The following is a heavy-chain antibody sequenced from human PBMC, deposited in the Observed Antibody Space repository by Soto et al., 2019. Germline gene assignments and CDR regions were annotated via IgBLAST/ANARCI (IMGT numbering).Heavy chain of an antibody. V-gene: IGHV4-39*07. D-gene: IGHD3-22*01. CDR3: GLRSMTVVSEY. CDR1: CASISSSSYY. J-gene: IGHJ4*02. Sequence: SETLSLTCTVSCASISSSSYYWGWIRQPPGKGLEWIGSNYYSGSTYYNPSLKSRVTMSVDTSKNQCSLTLSPMTAADTAVYYCGLRSMTVVSEYWGQGILVTVS. CDR2: NYYSGST.